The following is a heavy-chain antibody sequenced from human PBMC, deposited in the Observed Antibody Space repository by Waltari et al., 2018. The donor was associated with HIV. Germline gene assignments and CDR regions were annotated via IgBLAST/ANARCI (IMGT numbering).Heavy chain of an antibody. J-gene: IGHJ3*01. CDR3: ARIYTSAAFDV. D-gene: IGHD3-16*01. V-gene: IGHV3-23*01. CDR1: GFNFGDYP. Sequence: EVQLLESGGALVQPGGSLRLSCGGSGFNFGDYPMIWVRQAPGKGLEWVSAIAASYGNTYYADSVKGRFSISKDNSENSLYLQMNSLRAEDTAVYYCARIYTSAAFDVWGPGTMVTVSS. CDR2: IAASYGNT.